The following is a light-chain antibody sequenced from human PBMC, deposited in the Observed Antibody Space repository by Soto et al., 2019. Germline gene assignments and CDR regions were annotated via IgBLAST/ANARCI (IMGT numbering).Light chain of an antibody. J-gene: IGKJ1*01. CDR3: QQYSSYPWT. V-gene: IGKV1-5*03. CDR1: QSISSW. CDR2: KAS. Sequence: DIQMTQSPSTLSASVGDRVTITCRASQSISSWLAWNQQKPGKAPKLLIYKASSLESGVPSSFSGSGSGTEFTLTISSLQPDDFATYYCQQYSSYPWTFGQGTKVEIK.